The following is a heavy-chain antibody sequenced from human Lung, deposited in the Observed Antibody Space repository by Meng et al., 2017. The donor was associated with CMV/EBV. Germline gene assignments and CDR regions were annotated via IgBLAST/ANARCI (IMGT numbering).Heavy chain of an antibody. CDR2: IWFDGSNQ. Sequence: SXMISCVASGFSFSNYGMHWVRQAPGKGLEWVAVIWFDGSNQYYADSVKRRFTISRDNSKNTLYLQTNSLRVEDTAVYYCANLMDSYSAAVFGHVMDVXGQGXTVTVSS. V-gene: IGHV3-33*06. J-gene: IGHJ6*02. CDR3: ANLMDSYSAAVFGHVMDV. D-gene: IGHD3-10*01. CDR1: GFSFSNYG.